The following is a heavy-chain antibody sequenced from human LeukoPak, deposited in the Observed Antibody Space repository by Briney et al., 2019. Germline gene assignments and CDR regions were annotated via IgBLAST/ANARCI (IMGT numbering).Heavy chain of an antibody. CDR1: GFTFRNYY. J-gene: IGHJ4*02. CDR2: ISYDGSNK. V-gene: IGHV3-30-3*01. Sequence: GRSLRLSCAASGFTFRNYYMHWVRQAPGKGLEWVAVISYDGSNKYYADSVKGRFTISRDNSKNTLYLQMNSLRAEDTAVYYCARDYYDSSAFDYWGQGTLVTVSS. CDR3: ARDYYDSSAFDY. D-gene: IGHD3-22*01.